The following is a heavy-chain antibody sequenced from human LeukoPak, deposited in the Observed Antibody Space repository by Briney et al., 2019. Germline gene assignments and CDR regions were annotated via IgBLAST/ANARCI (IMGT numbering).Heavy chain of an antibody. D-gene: IGHD5-24*01. V-gene: IGHV3-23*01. Sequence: QPGGSLRLSCAASGFTFSSYAMSWVRQAPGRGLEWVSAISGAADTYYADSVKGRFTISRDNSKNTLYLQMNSLRAEDTATYYRAKPGDGYTFRFDYWGQGTLVTVSS. CDR2: ISGAADT. J-gene: IGHJ4*02. CDR1: GFTFSSYA. CDR3: AKPGDGYTFRFDY.